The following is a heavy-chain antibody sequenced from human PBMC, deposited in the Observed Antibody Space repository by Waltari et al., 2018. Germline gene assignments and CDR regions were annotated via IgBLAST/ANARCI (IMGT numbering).Heavy chain of an antibody. D-gene: IGHD6-6*01. CDR2: IYYSGTT. CDR1: GGSVISGSYY. Sequence: QVQLQESGPGLVKPSETLSLTCTVSGGSVISGSYYWSWIRQPPGKGLEWIGYIYYSGTTNSHPSLKSRVTISVDTSKNQFSLRLNSVTAADTAVYFCARQGVASRPIDSWGQGTLVTVSS. J-gene: IGHJ4*02. CDR3: ARQGVASRPIDS. V-gene: IGHV4-61*01.